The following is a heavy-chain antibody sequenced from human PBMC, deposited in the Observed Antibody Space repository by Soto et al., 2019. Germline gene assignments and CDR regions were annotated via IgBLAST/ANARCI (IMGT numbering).Heavy chain of an antibody. D-gene: IGHD1-20*01. CDR3: ASRYNWNAGGWYFDL. J-gene: IGHJ2*01. CDR2: IIPIFGTA. CDR1: GGTFSSYV. V-gene: IGHV1-69*14. Sequence: QVQLVQSGAEVKKPGSSVKVSCKASGGTFSSYVFSWVRQAPGQGLEWMGGIIPIFGTANYAQRFQGRVSITADNSTSTAYMELSSLRSEDTAVYYCASRYNWNAGGWYFDLWGRGTLVTVSS.